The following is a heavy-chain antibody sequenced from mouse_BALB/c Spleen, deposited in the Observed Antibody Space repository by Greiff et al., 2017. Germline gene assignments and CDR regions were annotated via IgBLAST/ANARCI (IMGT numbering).Heavy chain of an antibody. J-gene: IGHJ4*01. CDR3: ARTLLRLYAMDY. D-gene: IGHD1-1*01. V-gene: IGHV2-2*02. CDR1: GFSLTSYG. CDR2: IWSGGST. Sequence: VKLMESGPGLVQPSQSLSITCTVSGFSLTSYGVHWVRQSPGKGLEWLGVIWSGGSTDYNAAFISRLSISKDNSKSQVFFKMNSLQANDTAIYYCARTLLRLYAMDYWGQGTSVTVSS.